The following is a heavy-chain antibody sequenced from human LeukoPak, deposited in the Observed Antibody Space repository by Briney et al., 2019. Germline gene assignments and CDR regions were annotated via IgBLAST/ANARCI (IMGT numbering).Heavy chain of an antibody. Sequence: GASVKASCKASGGTFSSYAISWVRQAPGQGLEWMGGIIPIFGTANYAQKFQGRVTITADESTSTAYMELSSLRSEDTAVYYCARDSIVVVITDYYYYGMDVWGQGTTVTVSS. CDR2: IIPIFGTA. V-gene: IGHV1-69*13. J-gene: IGHJ6*02. D-gene: IGHD3-22*01. CDR3: ARDSIVVVITDYYYYGMDV. CDR1: GGTFSSYA.